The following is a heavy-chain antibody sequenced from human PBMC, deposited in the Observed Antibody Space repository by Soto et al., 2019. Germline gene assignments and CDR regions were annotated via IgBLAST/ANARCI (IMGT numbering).Heavy chain of an antibody. CDR1: GGSINTGDYY. Sequence: SETLSLTCTVSGGSINTGDYYWSWIRQPPGKGLEWIGNIYYIGSTYYNPSLKSRVTTSVDTSKNQFSLKLSSVTAADTAVYYCARGKDDILTGPRFDPWGQGTLVTVSS. CDR3: ARGKDDILTGPRFDP. V-gene: IGHV4-30-4*01. J-gene: IGHJ5*02. CDR2: IYYIGST. D-gene: IGHD3-9*01.